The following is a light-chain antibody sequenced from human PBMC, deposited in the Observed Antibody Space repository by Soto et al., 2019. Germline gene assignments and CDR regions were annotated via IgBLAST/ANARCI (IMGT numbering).Light chain of an antibody. CDR2: GAS. CDR3: QHRSNWPIT. V-gene: IGKV3-11*01. Sequence: FPATQRVAPVEGGTNSYRASQSVSSNLAWYQQKPGQAPRLLIYGASNRATGIPARFSGTGSGTDFTLTISSLEPEDFAVYYCQHRSNWPITSGQATRLEIK. J-gene: IGKJ5*01. CDR1: QSVSSN.